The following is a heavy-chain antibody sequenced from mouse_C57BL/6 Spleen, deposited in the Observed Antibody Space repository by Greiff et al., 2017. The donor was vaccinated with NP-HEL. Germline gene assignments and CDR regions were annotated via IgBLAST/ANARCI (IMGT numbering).Heavy chain of an antibody. CDR2: ISYDGSN. D-gene: IGHD2-1*01. CDR1: GYSITSGYY. V-gene: IGHV3-6*01. Sequence: EVQLQESGPGLVKPSQSLSLTCSVTGYSITSGYYWNWIRQFPGNKLEWMGYISYDGSNNYNPSLKNRISITRDTSKNQFFLKLNSVTTEDTATYYCASGGYGNFYFDYWGQGTTLTVSS. CDR3: ASGGYGNFYFDY. J-gene: IGHJ2*01.